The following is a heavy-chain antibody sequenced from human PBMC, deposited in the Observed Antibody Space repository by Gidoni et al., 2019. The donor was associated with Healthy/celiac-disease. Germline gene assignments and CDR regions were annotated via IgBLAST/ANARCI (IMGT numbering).Heavy chain of an antibody. CDR1: GFTFSSYA. CDR3: AKEQDIVLMVYALTFDY. J-gene: IGHJ4*02. Sequence: EVQLLESGGGLVQPGGSLRLSCAPSGFTFSSYAMSWVRQAPGKGLEWVSAISGSGGSTYYADSVKGRFTISRDNSKNTLYLQMNSLRAEDTAVYYCAKEQDIVLMVYALTFDYWGQGTLVTVSS. V-gene: IGHV3-23*01. CDR2: ISGSGGST. D-gene: IGHD2-8*01.